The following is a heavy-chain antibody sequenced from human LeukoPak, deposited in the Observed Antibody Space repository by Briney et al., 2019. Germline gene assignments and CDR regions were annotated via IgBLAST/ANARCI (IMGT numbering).Heavy chain of an antibody. Sequence: GGSLRLSCVGSGFTSIAYALTWARQAPGKGLEWVSGISGGGVTTYYADSVEGRFTISRDNSKNTLYLQMNSLRADDTAIYYCGGQLYSSGWDDFDYWGQGTLVTVSS. V-gene: IGHV3-23*01. CDR3: GGQLYSSGWDDFDY. CDR2: ISGGGVTT. CDR1: GFTSIAYA. D-gene: IGHD6-19*01. J-gene: IGHJ4*02.